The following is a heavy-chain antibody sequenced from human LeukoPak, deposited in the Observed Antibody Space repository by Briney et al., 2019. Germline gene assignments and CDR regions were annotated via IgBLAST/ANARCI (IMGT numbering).Heavy chain of an antibody. D-gene: IGHD4/OR15-4a*01. CDR1: GGSISSYY. Sequence: SETLSLTCTVSGGSISSYYWSWIRQPPGKGLEWIGCIYYSGSTNYNPSLKSRVTISVDTSKNQFSLKLSSVTAADTAVYYCARLKGAYFDYWGQGTLVTVSS. V-gene: IGHV4-59*08. J-gene: IGHJ4*02. CDR3: ARLKGAYFDY. CDR2: IYYSGST.